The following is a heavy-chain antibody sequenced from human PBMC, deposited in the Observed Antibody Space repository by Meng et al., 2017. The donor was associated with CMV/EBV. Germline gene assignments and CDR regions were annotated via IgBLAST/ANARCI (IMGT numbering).Heavy chain of an antibody. CDR1: SSPIVVSICC. CDR2: IYYSGST. J-gene: IGHJ4*02. Sequence: LVKPSRPSAPPPTISSSPIVVSICCLPWTRQPPGNGLECIGCIYYSGSTYYNPSLKSRVTISVDTSKNQFSLKLSSVTAADTAVYYCARSQEVVRVLNPWFDYWGQGTLVTVSS. CDR3: ARSQEVVRVLNPWFDY. D-gene: IGHD3-22*01. V-gene: IGHV4-39*07.